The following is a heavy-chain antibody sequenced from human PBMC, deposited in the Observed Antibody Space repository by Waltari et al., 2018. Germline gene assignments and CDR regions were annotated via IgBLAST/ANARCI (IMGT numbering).Heavy chain of an antibody. J-gene: IGHJ4*02. CDR2: LSGDSGSI. D-gene: IGHD6-19*01. V-gene: IGHV3-9*01. Sequence: EVQVEESGGGLVQPGRSLRQHCAASGVTFIDYAIHWFRLAPGKGLEWVSGLSGDSGSIGYAGSVKGRFTISRDNAKNSLSLQMTSLTPEDTAHYYCVKGNRRGVRRGWGGDFDCWGQGTLVTVSS. CDR3: VKGNRRGVRRGWGGDFDC. CDR1: GVTFIDYA.